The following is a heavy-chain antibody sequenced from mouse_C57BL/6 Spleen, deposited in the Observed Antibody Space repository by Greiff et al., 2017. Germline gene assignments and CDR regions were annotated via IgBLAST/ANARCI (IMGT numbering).Heavy chain of an antibody. D-gene: IGHD2-1*01. CDR1: GYTFTSYW. Sequence: QVQLQQPGAELVMPGASVKLSCKASGYTFTSYWMHWVKQRPGQGLEWIGEIDPSDSYTNYNQKFKGKSTLTVDKSSSTAYMQLSSLTSVDSAVYYGARRGYYGKGKYYFDYWGQGTTLTVSS. CDR3: ARRGYYGKGKYYFDY. CDR2: IDPSDSYT. J-gene: IGHJ2*01. V-gene: IGHV1-69*01.